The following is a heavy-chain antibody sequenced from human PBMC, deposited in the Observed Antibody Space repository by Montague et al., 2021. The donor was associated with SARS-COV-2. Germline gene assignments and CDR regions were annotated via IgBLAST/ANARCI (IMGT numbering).Heavy chain of an antibody. CDR1: GFSLDTRGAG. CDR3: ARREEDNNGYSWFDP. D-gene: IGHD5-12*01. CDR2: XYWNDGK. Sequence: PELVKPTQTFTLICSFSGFSLDTRGAGVAWIRQPPGKALEWLGTXYWNDGKHYNSSLKSRLSMSKDTSKNQVVLILTDVDPADTATYFCARREEDNNGYSWFDPWGQGTLVTVSS. J-gene: IGHJ5*02. V-gene: IGHV2-5*01.